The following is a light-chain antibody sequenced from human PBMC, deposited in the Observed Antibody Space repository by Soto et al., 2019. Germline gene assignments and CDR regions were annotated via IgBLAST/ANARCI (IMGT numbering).Light chain of an antibody. J-gene: IGLJ1*01. CDR3: CSYAGSYTYV. CDR2: DVS. CDR1: SSDVGGYNY. V-gene: IGLV2-11*01. Sequence: QSALTRLRSVSGSPGQSVTISCTGTSSDVGGYNYVSWYQQHPGKAPKLMIYDVSKRPSGVPDRFSGSKSGNTASLTISGLQAEDEADYYCCSYAGSYTYVFGTGTKVTVL.